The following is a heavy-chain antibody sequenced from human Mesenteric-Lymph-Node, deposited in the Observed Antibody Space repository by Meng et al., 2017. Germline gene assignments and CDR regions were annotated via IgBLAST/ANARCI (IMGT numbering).Heavy chain of an antibody. CDR1: GFTVSTNY. D-gene: IGHD5-24*01. CDR2: IYSGNNT. J-gene: IGHJ4*02. Sequence: EVQLVDSGGGLVQPGGSLRLSCAASGFTVSTNYEWVSLIYSGNNTSSTDSVKGRVTISRHSSKNTLYLQMSSLRPEDTALYYCTRRRRDGYNAENDYWGQGTLVTVSS. V-gene: IGHV3-53*04. CDR3: TRRRRDGYNAENDY.